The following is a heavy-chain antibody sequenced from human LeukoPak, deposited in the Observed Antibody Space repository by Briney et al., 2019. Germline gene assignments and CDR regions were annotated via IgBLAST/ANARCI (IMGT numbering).Heavy chain of an antibody. J-gene: IGHJ4*02. V-gene: IGHV4-34*01. D-gene: IGHD4-17*01. Sequence: SETLSLTCAVYGGSFSGYYWSWIRQPPGKGLEWIGEINHSGSTNYNTSLKSRVTISVDTSKNQFSLKLSSVTAADTAVYYCASRAVTTFDYWGQGTLVTVSS. CDR3: ASRAVTTFDY. CDR2: INHSGST. CDR1: GGSFSGYY.